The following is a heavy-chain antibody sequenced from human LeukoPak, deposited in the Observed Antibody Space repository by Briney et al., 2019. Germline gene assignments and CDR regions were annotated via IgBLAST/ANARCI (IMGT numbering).Heavy chain of an antibody. CDR3: ARDRVGATPSWFDP. D-gene: IGHD1-26*01. CDR2: IYYSGST. Sequence: SETLSLTCTVSGGSISSYYWSWIRQPPGKGLEWIGYIYYSGSTNYHPSLKSRVTISVDTSKTQYSLKLSSVTAADTAVYYCARDRVGATPSWFDPWAREPWSPSPQ. CDR1: GGSISSYY. V-gene: IGHV4-59*01. J-gene: IGHJ5*02.